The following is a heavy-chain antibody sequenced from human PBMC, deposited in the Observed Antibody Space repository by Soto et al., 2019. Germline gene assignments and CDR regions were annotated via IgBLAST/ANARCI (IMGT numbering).Heavy chain of an antibody. CDR2: INHSGST. Sequence: SDSLSLTCAVYGWSFTGYYWSWIRQPPGKGLEWIGAINHSGSTNYNPSLKSRVTIAVDTSKNQFSLKLSSVTAADTAVYYCARGGLRLLEWSTWGCLGYWGQGTLVTVSS. D-gene: IGHD3-3*01. CDR3: ARGGLRLLEWSTWGCLGY. CDR1: GWSFTGYY. J-gene: IGHJ4*02. V-gene: IGHV4-34*01.